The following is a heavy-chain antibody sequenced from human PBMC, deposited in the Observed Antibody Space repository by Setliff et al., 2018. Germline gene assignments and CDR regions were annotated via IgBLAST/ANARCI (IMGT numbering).Heavy chain of an antibody. V-gene: IGHV4-4*07. CDR2: IYIGGSA. CDR3: AREQWLDPPGYYMDV. J-gene: IGHJ6*03. CDR1: GGSISSYY. Sequence: SETLSLTCTVSGGSISSYYWSWIRQPAGKGLEWIGHIYIGGSANYNPSLKSRVTMSIDTSKNQFSLKLNSVTAADMAVYYCAREQWLDPPGYYMDVWAKGTTVTVS. D-gene: IGHD6-19*01.